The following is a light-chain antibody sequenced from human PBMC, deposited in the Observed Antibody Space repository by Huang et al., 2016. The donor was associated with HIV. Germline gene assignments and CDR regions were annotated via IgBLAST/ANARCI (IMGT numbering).Light chain of an antibody. V-gene: IGKV3-15*01. J-gene: IGKJ2*01. CDR2: GAS. CDR3: HQYNTWPAT. Sequence: TQSPVILSVSLGERATLSCRASHSLNGDLAWYQKSPGHGLRLLLYGASMRAAGVPARFTGSGSVTNFTLIVNNLQSEDFAVYYCHQYNTWPATFGQGTSLEI. CDR1: HSLNGD.